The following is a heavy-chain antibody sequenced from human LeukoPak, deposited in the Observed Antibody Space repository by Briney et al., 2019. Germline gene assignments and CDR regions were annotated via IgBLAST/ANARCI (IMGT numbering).Heavy chain of an antibody. CDR3: AKDRAYSSSHFDY. CDR2: ISWNSGSI. D-gene: IGHD6-13*01. J-gene: IGHJ4*02. V-gene: IGHV3-9*01. Sequence: GGSLRLSCAASGFTFDDYAMHWVRQAPGKGLEWVSGISWNSGSIGYADSVKGRFTISRDNAKNSLYLQMNSLRAEDTALYYCAKDRAYSSSHFDYWGQGTLVTVSS. CDR1: GFTFDDYA.